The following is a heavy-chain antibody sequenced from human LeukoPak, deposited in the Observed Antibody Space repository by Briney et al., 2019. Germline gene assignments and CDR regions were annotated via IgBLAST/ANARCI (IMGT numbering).Heavy chain of an antibody. D-gene: IGHD2-15*01. CDR2: ISYSGIN. J-gene: IGHJ4*02. Sequence: SETLSLTCTVSGGSISSYYWSWIRQPPGKGLEWIGYISYSGINNYNPSLKSRVTISVDTSKNQFSLNLSSVTAADTAVYYCARGSWPLPSDYWGQGTLVIVSA. V-gene: IGHV4-59*12. CDR1: GGSISSYY. CDR3: ARGSWPLPSDY.